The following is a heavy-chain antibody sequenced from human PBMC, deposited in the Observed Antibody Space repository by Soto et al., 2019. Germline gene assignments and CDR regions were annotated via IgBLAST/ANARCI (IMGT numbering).Heavy chain of an antibody. CDR2: INPSGGST. CDR3: ARMIVRGRPGITGTIYGMDV. Sequence: ASVKVSCKASGYTFTSYYMHWVRQAPGQGLEWMGIINPSGGSTSYAQKFQGRVTMTRDTSTSTVYMELSSLRSEDTAVYYCARMIVRGRPGITGTIYGMDVWGQGTTVTVSS. V-gene: IGHV1-46*01. CDR1: GYTFTSYY. J-gene: IGHJ6*02. D-gene: IGHD1-7*01.